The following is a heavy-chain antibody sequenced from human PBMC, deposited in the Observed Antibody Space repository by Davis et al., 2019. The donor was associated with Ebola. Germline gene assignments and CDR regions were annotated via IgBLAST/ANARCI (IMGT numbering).Heavy chain of an antibody. J-gene: IGHJ4*02. CDR2: IDTSGGST. V-gene: IGHV3-11*06. CDR3: ARDAFSLSRYDTEDH. Sequence: GESLKISCAASGFTVSSNHMSWVRQAPGKGLEWVSFIDTSGGSTNYADSVKGRFTISRDNARDSLYLQMDSLRVEDTAIYYCARDAFSLSRYDTEDHWGQGTLVTVSS. D-gene: IGHD3-9*01. CDR1: GFTVSSNH.